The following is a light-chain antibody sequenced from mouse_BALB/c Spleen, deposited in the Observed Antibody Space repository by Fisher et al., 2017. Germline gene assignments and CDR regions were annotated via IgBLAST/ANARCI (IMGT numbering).Light chain of an antibody. V-gene: IGKV4-55*01. J-gene: IGKJ2*01. CDR3: QQRSSYPYT. CDR1: SSVSY. CDR2: DTS. Sequence: IVITQTTAIMSASPGEKVTMTCSASSSVSYMHWYQQKPGSSPRLLIYDTSNLASGVPARFSGSGSGTSYSLTISSMEAEDAATYYCQQRSSYPYTFGGGTKLEIK.